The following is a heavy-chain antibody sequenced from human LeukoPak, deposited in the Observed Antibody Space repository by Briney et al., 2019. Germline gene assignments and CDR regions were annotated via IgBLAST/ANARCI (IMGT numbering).Heavy chain of an antibody. V-gene: IGHV3-7*01. CDR1: GFTFSSYW. J-gene: IGHJ5*02. D-gene: IGHD3-22*01. CDR2: IKQDGSEK. CDR3: ARDRDYYDSSGYAWFDP. Sequence: PGGSLRLSCAASGFTFSSYWMSWVRQAPGKGLEWVANIKQDGSEKYYVDSVKGRFTISRDNAKNSLYLQMNSLRAGDTAVYYCARDRDYYDSSGYAWFDPWGQGTLVTVSS.